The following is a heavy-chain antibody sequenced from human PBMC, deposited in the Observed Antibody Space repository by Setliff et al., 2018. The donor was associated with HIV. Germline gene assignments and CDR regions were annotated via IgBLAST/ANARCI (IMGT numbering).Heavy chain of an antibody. CDR1: GSTFSTYD. CDR2: MNPNSGNT. Sequence: ASVKVSCKASGSTFSTYDINWVRQAPGQGPEWMGWMNPNSGNTGYAPKFQGRVTITADESTSTAYMELSSLRSEDTAVYYCAREVRQGPAMVNYFDYWGQGTLVTVSS. D-gene: IGHD5-18*01. V-gene: IGHV1-8*01. J-gene: IGHJ4*02. CDR3: AREVRQGPAMVNYFDY.